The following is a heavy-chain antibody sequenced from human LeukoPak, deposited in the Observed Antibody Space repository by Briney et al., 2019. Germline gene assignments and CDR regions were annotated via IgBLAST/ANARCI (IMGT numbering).Heavy chain of an antibody. V-gene: IGHV1-18*01. CDR2: LSAYNANT. CDR1: GYTFTSFG. Sequence: GASVKVSCKASGYTFTSFGISWVRQAPGQGLEWMGWLSAYNANTIYAQKLQGRVTMTTDTSTSTPHMALRSLTSDDTAMYYCARRSGDFFDYWGQGTLVTVSS. D-gene: IGHD4-17*01. CDR3: ARRSGDFFDY. J-gene: IGHJ4*02.